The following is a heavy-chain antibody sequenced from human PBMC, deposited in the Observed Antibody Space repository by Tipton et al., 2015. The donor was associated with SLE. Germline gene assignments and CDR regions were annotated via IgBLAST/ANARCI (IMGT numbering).Heavy chain of an antibody. J-gene: IGHJ3*02. Sequence: TLSLTCTVSGGSVSSPIDYWSWIRQSPGKGLEWIGSIYDRGSTNYNPSLKSRVTISVDTSKNQFSLKLSSVTAADTAVYYCARASIAVAENDAFDIWGQGTMVTVSS. CDR2: IYDRGST. CDR3: ARASIAVAENDAFDI. V-gene: IGHV4-61*01. D-gene: IGHD6-19*01. CDR1: GGSVSSPIDY.